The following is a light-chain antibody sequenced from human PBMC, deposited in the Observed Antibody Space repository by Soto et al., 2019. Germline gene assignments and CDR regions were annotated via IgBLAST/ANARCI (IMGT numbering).Light chain of an antibody. CDR3: SSYTTSSTVV. J-gene: IGLJ2*01. V-gene: IGLV2-14*01. CDR1: SSDVDTYNY. Sequence: QSALTQPASVSGSPGQSITISCTGTSSDVDTYNYVSWYQQHPGKAPKLMIYEVTNRPSGVSNRFSGSKSGNTASLTISGLQAEDEADYYCSSYTTSSTVVIGGGTKLTVL. CDR2: EVT.